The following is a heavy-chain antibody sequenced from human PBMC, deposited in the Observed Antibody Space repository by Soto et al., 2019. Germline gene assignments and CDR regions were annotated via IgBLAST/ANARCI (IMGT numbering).Heavy chain of an antibody. CDR3: ARDPPGSGPNYDY. Sequence: PGGSLRLSCAASGSTFSSYAMNWVRQIPGKGLEWVANIKQDGNEKNYVDSVKGRFTVSRDNAKNSLYPQMNSLRAEDTAIYYCARDPPGSGPNYDYWGQGTQVTVSS. J-gene: IGHJ4*02. D-gene: IGHD3-10*01. CDR1: GSTFSSYA. V-gene: IGHV3-7*01. CDR2: IKQDGNEK.